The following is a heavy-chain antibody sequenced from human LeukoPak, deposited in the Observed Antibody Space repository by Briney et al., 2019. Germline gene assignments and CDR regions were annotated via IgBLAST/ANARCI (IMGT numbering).Heavy chain of an antibody. CDR2: INPDSGGT. CDR1: GYTFTGYY. J-gene: IGHJ4*02. Sequence: GASVKVSCKASGYTFTGYYIHWVRQAPGQGLEWMGWINPDSGGTNYAQKFQGRATMTWDTSISTAYMELSRLRSDDTAIYYCARGRFYTSGSYYNRLDYWGQGTLVTVSS. V-gene: IGHV1-2*02. D-gene: IGHD3-10*01. CDR3: ARGRFYTSGSYYNRLDY.